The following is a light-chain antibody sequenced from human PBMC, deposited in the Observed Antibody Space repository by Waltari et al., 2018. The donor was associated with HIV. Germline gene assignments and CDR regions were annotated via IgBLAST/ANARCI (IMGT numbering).Light chain of an antibody. CDR3: QAWDANHVI. V-gene: IGLV3-1*01. CDR2: HNS. CDR1: KLADKF. J-gene: IGLJ2*01. Sequence: TQPPSVSVSSGQTASINCSGEKLADKFPCWYQKKPGQPPILLVSHNSRRPSGVPERFSASKSANTATLTIRGAQPVDESEYFCQAWDANHVIFGGGTTLTVL.